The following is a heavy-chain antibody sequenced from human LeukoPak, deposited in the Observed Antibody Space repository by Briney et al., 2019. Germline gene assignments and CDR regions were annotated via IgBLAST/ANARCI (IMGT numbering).Heavy chain of an antibody. CDR2: IYYSGST. J-gene: IGHJ5*02. CDR3: ARDRYSSGSAYNWFDP. V-gene: IGHV4-31*03. Sequence: PSQTLSLTCTVSGGSISSGGYYWSWIRQHPGKGLEWIGYIYYSGSTYYNPSLKSRVTISVDTSKNQFSLKLSSVTAADTAVYYCARDRYSSGSAYNWFDPWGQGTLVTVSS. D-gene: IGHD6-19*01. CDR1: GGSISSGGYY.